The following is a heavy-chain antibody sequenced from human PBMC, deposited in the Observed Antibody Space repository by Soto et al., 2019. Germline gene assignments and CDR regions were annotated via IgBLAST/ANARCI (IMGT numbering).Heavy chain of an antibody. CDR2: ISSSTI. CDR1: GFTFSSYS. J-gene: IGHJ5*02. V-gene: IGHV3-48*02. Sequence: EVQLVESGGGLVQPGGSLRLSCAASGFTFSSYSMNWVRQAPGKGLEWVSYISSSTIYYADSVKGRFTISRDNAKNSLYRQMNSLRDEDTAVYYCAREGISGSYYNWFDPWGQGTLVTVSS. D-gene: IGHD1-26*01. CDR3: AREGISGSYYNWFDP.